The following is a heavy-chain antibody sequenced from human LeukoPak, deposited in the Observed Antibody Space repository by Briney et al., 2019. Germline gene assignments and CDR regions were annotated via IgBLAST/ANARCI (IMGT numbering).Heavy chain of an antibody. Sequence: ASVKVSCKASGYTFTGYYMHWVRQAPGQGLEWMGWINPNSGGTNYAQKFQGRVTMTRDTSISTAYMELSRLRSDDTAVYYCARAGVGAGRYPQDYYYMDVWGKGTTVTISS. CDR2: INPNSGGT. CDR3: ARAGVGAGRYPQDYYYMDV. D-gene: IGHD1-26*01. CDR1: GYTFTGYY. V-gene: IGHV1-2*02. J-gene: IGHJ6*03.